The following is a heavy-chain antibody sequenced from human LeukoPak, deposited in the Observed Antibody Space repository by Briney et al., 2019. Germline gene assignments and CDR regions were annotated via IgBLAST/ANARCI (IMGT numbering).Heavy chain of an antibody. CDR3: AKGKGVTGTTLDPFDY. CDR1: GFTFSSYA. CDR2: ISGSGGST. D-gene: IGHD1-20*01. V-gene: IGHV3-23*01. Sequence: AGGSLRFSCAASGFTFSSYAMSWVRQAPGKGLEWVSAISGSGGSTYYADSVKGRFTISRDNSKNTLYLQMNSLRAEDTAVYYCAKGKGVTGTTLDPFDYWGQGTLVTVSS. J-gene: IGHJ4*02.